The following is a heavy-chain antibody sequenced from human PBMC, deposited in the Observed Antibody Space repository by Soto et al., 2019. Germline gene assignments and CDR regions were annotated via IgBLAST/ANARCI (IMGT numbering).Heavy chain of an antibody. CDR3: ARRAIQGPIDY. Sequence: QVQLQESGPGLVKPSDTLSLTCAVSGYSISSSNWWGWIRQPPGKGLEWIGYIYYSGTTYYNPSLKSRVTLSGDTSKNQFSLTLTSVTAVDTAVYSCARRAIQGPIDYWGQGTLVTVSS. CDR2: IYYSGTT. J-gene: IGHJ4*02. CDR1: GYSISSSNW. V-gene: IGHV4-28*01.